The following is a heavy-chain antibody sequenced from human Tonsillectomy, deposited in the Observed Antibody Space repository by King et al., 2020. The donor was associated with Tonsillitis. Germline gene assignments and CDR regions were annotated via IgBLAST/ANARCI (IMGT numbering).Heavy chain of an antibody. CDR1: GFTFGDYA. D-gene: IGHD3-22*01. J-gene: IGHJ4*02. Sequence: VQLVESGGGLVKPGRSLRLSCTASGFTFGDYAMSWFRQAPGKGLEWVGCIRSKAYGGTTEYAASVKGRFTVSRDDSKSIAYLQMNSLKTEDTAVYYCTSVDTYYYDSGGSYYFDYWGQGTLVTVSS. V-gene: IGHV3-49*05. CDR2: IRSKAYGGTT. CDR3: TSVDTYYYDSGGSYYFDY.